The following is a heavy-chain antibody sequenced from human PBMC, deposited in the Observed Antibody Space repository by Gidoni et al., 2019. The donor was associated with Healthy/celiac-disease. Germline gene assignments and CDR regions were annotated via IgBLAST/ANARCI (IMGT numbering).Heavy chain of an antibody. CDR3: ARSGEGPYYYDSSGYYTFDY. CDR1: GGTFRSYA. Sequence: QVQLVQSGAAVKKPGSSVTVSCKASGGTFRSYAISWVRQAPGQGLEWMGGIIPIFGTANYAQKFQGRVTITADESTSTAYMELSSLRSEDTAVYYCARSGEGPYYYDSSGYYTFDYWGQGTLVTVSS. CDR2: IIPIFGTA. J-gene: IGHJ4*02. D-gene: IGHD3-22*01. V-gene: IGHV1-69*01.